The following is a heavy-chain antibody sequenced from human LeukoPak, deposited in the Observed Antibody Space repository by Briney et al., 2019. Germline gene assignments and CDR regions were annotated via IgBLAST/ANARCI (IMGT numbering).Heavy chain of an antibody. V-gene: IGHV3-23*01. CDR1: GFTFSTYA. Sequence: PGGSLRLSCAASGFTFSTYAVSWVRQAPGKGLKWVSAVRPSGGGTFYADSVKGRFTVSRDDSKNTLYLQMNSLRVDDTALYYCAMLSYCSDASWYVDVFCIWGQGTMVAVSS. D-gene: IGHD2-2*01. CDR2: VRPSGGGT. J-gene: IGHJ3*02. CDR3: AMLSYCSDASWYVDVFCI.